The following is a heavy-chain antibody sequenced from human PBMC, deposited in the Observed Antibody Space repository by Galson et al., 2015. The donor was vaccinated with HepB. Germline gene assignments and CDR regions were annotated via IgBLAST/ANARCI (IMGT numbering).Heavy chain of an antibody. CDR2: INYSGST. Sequence: ETLSLTCTVSYGSISNYYWSWIRQSPGKGLEWIGYINYSGSTKYNPSLKSRVTISVDTPKNQFSLKLSSVTAADTALYFCARSDSYCVGTRCYADGVDCFDIWVQGTTVIVSS. J-gene: IGHJ3*02. CDR3: ARSDSYCVGTRCYADGVDCFDI. V-gene: IGHV4-59*01. D-gene: IGHD2-2*01. CDR1: YGSISNYY.